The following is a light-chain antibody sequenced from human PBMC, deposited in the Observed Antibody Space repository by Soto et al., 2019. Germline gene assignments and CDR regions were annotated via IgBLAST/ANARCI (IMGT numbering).Light chain of an antibody. CDR3: SSYISSNLI. Sequence: QSALTQPASVSGSPGQSITISCTETNIDVGDYNWVTWYQQFPGKAPKLMIYEVYKRPSGVSNRFSGSKSGNTAPLSISGLQAEDEADYYCSSYISSNLIFGGGTKLTVL. CDR1: NIDVGDYNW. CDR2: EVY. V-gene: IGLV2-14*03. J-gene: IGLJ2*01.